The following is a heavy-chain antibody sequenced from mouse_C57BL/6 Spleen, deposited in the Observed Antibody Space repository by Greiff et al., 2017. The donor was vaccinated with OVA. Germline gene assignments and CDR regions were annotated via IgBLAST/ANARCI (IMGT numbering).Heavy chain of an antibody. CDR2: IYPGNSDT. J-gene: IGHJ4*01. CDR3: TRDSSGYENYTMDY. Sequence: EVHLVESGTVLARPGASVKMSCKTSGYTFTSYWMHWVKQRPGQGLEWIGAIYPGNSDTSYNQKFKGKAKLTAVTSASTAYMELSSLTNEDSAVYYCTRDSSGYENYTMDYWGQGTSVTVSS. V-gene: IGHV1-5*01. CDR1: GYTFTSYW. D-gene: IGHD3-2*02.